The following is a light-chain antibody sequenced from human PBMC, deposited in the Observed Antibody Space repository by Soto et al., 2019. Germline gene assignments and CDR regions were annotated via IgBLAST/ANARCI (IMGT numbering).Light chain of an antibody. Sequence: QSVLTQSHFLSGAVGQRGTMSCTGSCSNIGAIYGVHWYQQLPGTAPKLLIYVNTNRPSGVPDRCSASKSGTSASLAITGLQAEDFSLMFRRSYGYRLIAFVFVTGTMDT. CDR3: RSYGYRLIAFV. V-gene: IGLV1-40*01. CDR1: CSNIGAIYG. J-gene: IGLJ1*01. CDR2: VNT.